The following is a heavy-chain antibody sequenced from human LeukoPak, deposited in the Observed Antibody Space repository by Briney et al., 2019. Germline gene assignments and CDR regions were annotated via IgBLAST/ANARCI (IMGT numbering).Heavy chain of an antibody. CDR3: ARVRRGYSGYDSLDY. CDR1: GGSFSGYY. D-gene: IGHD5-12*01. CDR2: INHSGST. J-gene: IGHJ4*02. Sequence: SETLSLTCAVYGGSFSGYYWSWIRRPPGKGLEWIGEINHSGSTNYNPSLKSRVTISVDTPKNQFSLKLSSVTAADTAVYYCARVRRGYSGYDSLDYWGQGTLVTVSS. V-gene: IGHV4-34*01.